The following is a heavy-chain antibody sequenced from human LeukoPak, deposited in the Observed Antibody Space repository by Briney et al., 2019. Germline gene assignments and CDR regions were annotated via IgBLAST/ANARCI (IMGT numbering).Heavy chain of an antibody. Sequence: SESLSLTCTVSGVSISSSSYYWGWIRQPPGKGLEWIGSIYYSGSTYYNPSLKSRVTISVDTSKNQFSLKLSSVTAADTAVYYCARRRGYSGYDQYYFDYWGQGTLVTVSS. CDR2: IYYSGST. V-gene: IGHV4-39*01. J-gene: IGHJ4*02. CDR1: GVSISSSSYY. D-gene: IGHD5-12*01. CDR3: ARRRGYSGYDQYYFDY.